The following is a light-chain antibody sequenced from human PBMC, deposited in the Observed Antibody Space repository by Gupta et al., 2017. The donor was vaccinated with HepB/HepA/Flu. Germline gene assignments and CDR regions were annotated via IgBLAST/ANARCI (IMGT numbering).Light chain of an antibody. CDR1: SGHSSYA. CDR3: QTWATGIRV. CDR2: LYTDGSH. J-gene: IGLJ3*02. V-gene: IGLV4-69*01. Sequence: QLVLTQSPSASASLGASVKLTCTLISGHSSYAIAWHQQQPEKGPRFLMKLYTDGSHFKGDGIPDRFSGSSSGAERYLTISSLQSEDEADYYCQTWATGIRVFGGGTKLTVL.